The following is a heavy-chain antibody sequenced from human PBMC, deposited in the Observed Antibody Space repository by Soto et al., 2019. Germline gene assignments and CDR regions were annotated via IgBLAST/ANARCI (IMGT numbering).Heavy chain of an antibody. J-gene: IGHJ4*02. CDR2: IYYSGST. CDR1: GGSISSGDYY. Sequence: QVQLQESGPGLVKPSQTLSLTCTVSGGSISSGDYYWSWIRQPPGKGLEWIGYIYYSGSTSYNPYLKSRGTISVDTSKNQFSLKLSSVPAADTAVYYCAREGGIVGATTVDYWGQGTLVTVSS. CDR3: AREGGIVGATTVDY. V-gene: IGHV4-30-4*01. D-gene: IGHD1-26*01.